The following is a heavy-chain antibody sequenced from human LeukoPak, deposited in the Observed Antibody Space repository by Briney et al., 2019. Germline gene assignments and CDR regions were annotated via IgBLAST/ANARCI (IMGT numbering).Heavy chain of an antibody. CDR3: AKWGDYDVLTGYYVSDY. J-gene: IGHJ4*02. V-gene: IGHV3-23*01. Sequence: GGSLRLSCAASGFTFSNYAMSWVRQAPGKGLEWVSAITGSGSGIYYADSMKSRFTISRDNSKNTLYLQINSLRAEDTAVYYCAKWGDYDVLTGYYVSDYWGQGTLVTVS. CDR1: GFTFSNYA. D-gene: IGHD3-9*01. CDR2: ITGSGSGI.